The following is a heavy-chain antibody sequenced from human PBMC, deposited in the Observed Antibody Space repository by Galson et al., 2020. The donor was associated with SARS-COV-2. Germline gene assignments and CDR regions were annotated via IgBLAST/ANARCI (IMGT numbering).Heavy chain of an antibody. CDR1: GGTFSSYA. Sequence: KISCKASGGTFSSYAISWVRQAPGQGLEWMGGIIPILGIANYAQKFQGRVTITADKSTSTAYMELSSLRSEDTAVYYCAKPAAAYYYYGMDVWGQGTTVTVSS. V-gene: IGHV1-69*10. D-gene: IGHD6-25*01. CDR3: AKPAAAYYYYGMDV. CDR2: IIPILGIA. J-gene: IGHJ6*02.